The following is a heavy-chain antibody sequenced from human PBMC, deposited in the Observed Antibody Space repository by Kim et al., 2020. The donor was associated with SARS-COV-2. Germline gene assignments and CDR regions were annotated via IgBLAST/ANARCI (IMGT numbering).Heavy chain of an antibody. J-gene: IGHJ4*02. D-gene: IGHD6-13*01. CDR3: ARDSVRAAALDY. Sequence: YYADSVKGRFTISRDNAKNSLYLQMNSLRAEDTAVYYCARDSVRAAALDYWGQGTLVTVSS. V-gene: IGHV3-21*01.